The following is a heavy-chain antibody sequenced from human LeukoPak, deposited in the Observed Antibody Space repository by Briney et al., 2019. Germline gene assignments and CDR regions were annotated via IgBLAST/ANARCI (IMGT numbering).Heavy chain of an antibody. CDR3: ALELGYCSGGSCYYPFDY. CDR2: IYWDDDK. J-gene: IGHJ4*02. CDR1: GFSLSTSGVG. Sequence: SGPTLFKPTQPLTLTCTFSGFSLSTSGVGVGWIRQPPVKALEWLALIYWDDDKRYSPSLKSRLTITKDTSKNQVVLTMTNMDPVDTATYYCALELGYCSGGSCYYPFDYWGQGTLVTVSS. D-gene: IGHD2-15*01. V-gene: IGHV2-5*02.